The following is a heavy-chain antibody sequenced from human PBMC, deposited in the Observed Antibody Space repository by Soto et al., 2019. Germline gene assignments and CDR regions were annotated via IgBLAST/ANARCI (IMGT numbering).Heavy chain of an antibody. D-gene: IGHD5-12*01. CDR2: IAYEGSKK. V-gene: IGHV3-30*18. CDR1: WFTFSSSI. J-gene: IGHJ3*02. CDR3: AKDLGRWLQFSCAFDI. Sequence: SLKLSCAIPWFTFSSSIMQCVLKAPCKGLEREAVIAYEGSKKYYADTVKGQESNTRDNSKNTLYLQMNSLRAEDTAVYYCAKDLGRWLQFSCAFDIWGQGT.